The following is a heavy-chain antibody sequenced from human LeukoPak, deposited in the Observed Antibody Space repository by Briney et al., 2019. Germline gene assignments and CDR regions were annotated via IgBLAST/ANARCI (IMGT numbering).Heavy chain of an antibody. CDR1: GFTFSSYA. CDR2: ISYDGSNK. V-gene: IGHV3-30*01. Sequence: PGGSLRLSCAASGFTFSSYAMHWVRQAPGKGLEWVAVISYDGSNKYYADSVKGRFTISRDNSKNTLYLQMNSLRAEDTAVYYCARVGIQLWLQAHFDYWGQGTLVTVSS. J-gene: IGHJ4*02. CDR3: ARVGIQLWLQAHFDY. D-gene: IGHD5-18*01.